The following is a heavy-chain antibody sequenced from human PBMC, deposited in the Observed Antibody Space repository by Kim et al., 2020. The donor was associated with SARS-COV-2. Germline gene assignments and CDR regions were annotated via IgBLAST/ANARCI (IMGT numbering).Heavy chain of an antibody. V-gene: IGHV4-39*01. CDR3: ARLGRGDSSGNY. CDR1: GGSISSSSYY. D-gene: IGHD3-22*01. Sequence: SETLSLTCTVSGGSISSSSYYWGWIRQPPGKGLEWIGSIYYSGSTYYNPSLKSRVTISVDTSKNQFSLKLSSVTAADTAVYYCARLGRGDSSGNYWGQGTLVTVSS. J-gene: IGHJ4*02. CDR2: IYYSGST.